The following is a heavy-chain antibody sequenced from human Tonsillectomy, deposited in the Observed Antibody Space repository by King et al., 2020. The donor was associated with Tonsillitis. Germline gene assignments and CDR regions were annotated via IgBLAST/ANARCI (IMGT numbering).Heavy chain of an antibody. CDR2: SYYSGST. Sequence: QLQESGPGLVKPSETLSLSCTVSGDSISSSTYYWGWIRQPPGKGLEWIGRSYYSGSTYYNPSLKSRGTISVDTSKNQFSLKLSSVTAADTAVYYCARLGGVRDSDYGGGFDYWGQGTLVTVSS. CDR3: ARLGGVRDSDYGGGFDY. V-gene: IGHV4-39*01. CDR1: GDSISSSTYY. D-gene: IGHD4-17*01. J-gene: IGHJ4*02.